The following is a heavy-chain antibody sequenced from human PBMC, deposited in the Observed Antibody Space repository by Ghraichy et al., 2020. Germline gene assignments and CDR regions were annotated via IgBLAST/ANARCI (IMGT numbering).Heavy chain of an antibody. D-gene: IGHD3-9*01. CDR1: GFTFSNAW. V-gene: IGHV3-15*01. CDR2: IKSKTDGGTT. Sequence: GGSLRLSCAASGFTFSNAWMSWVRQAPGKGLEWVGRIKSKTDGGTTDYAAPVKGRFTISRDDSKNTLYLQMNSLKTEDTAVYYCTTEPHFSYDILTGRFDYWGQGTLVTVSS. CDR3: TTEPHFSYDILTGRFDY. J-gene: IGHJ4*02.